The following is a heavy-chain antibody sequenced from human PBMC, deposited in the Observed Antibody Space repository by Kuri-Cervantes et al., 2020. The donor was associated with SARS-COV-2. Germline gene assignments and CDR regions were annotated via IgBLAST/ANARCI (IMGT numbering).Heavy chain of an antibody. V-gene: IGHV1-69*06. CDR2: ITPIFGTA. CDR1: GGSFSNNA. D-gene: IGHD3-22*01. Sequence: SVKVSCKAPGGSFSNNAINWARQAPGQGLEWIGGITPIFGTANYAQNLQGRVRITADTSTSTSYMDLSGLRSDDTAIYSCARAPGDSTGYYFFYWGQGTLGTVSS. CDR3: ARAPGDSTGYYFFY. J-gene: IGHJ4*02.